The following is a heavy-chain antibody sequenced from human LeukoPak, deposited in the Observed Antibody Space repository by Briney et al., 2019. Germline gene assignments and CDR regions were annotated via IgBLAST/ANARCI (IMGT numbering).Heavy chain of an antibody. V-gene: IGHV4-39*01. CDR2: IYYSGST. CDR3: ASTAARGIRYGPGRV. J-gene: IGHJ4*02. D-gene: IGHD3-10*01. Sequence: SETLSLTCTVSGGSISSSSYYWGWIRQPPGKGLEWIGSIYYSGSTYYNPSLKSRVTISVDTSKNQFSLKLSSVTAADTAVYYCASTAARGIRYGPGRVWGQGTLVTVSS. CDR1: GGSISSSSYY.